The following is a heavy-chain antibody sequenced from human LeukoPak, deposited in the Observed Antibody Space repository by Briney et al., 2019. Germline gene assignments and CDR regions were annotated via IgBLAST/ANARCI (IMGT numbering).Heavy chain of an antibody. CDR3: ARDHHERLQPSCWYFDL. Sequence: ASVKVSCKASGYTFTSYYMHWVRQAPGQGLEWMGIINPSGGSTSYAQKFQGRVTMTRDMSTSTVYMELSSLRSEDTAVYYCARDHHERLQPSCWYFDLWGRGTLVTVSS. CDR2: INPSGGST. V-gene: IGHV1-46*01. D-gene: IGHD6-25*01. CDR1: GYTFTSYY. J-gene: IGHJ2*01.